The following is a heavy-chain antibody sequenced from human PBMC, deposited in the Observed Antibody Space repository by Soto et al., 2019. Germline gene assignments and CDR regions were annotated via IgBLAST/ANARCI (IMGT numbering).Heavy chain of an antibody. CDR1: GFSLDHYA. J-gene: IGHJ4*02. Sequence: EVHLVESGGGLAQPGRSLRLSCVASGFSLDHYAMHWVRQAPGKGLYWVSCISWDSGVIDYADAVSGRFTISRDNAKNSLYLQMTSLRAEDTALYYCVKDNVGVYCSGGSCYFDYWGQGSLVTVSS. CDR3: VKDNVGVYCSGGSCYFDY. CDR2: ISWDSGVI. V-gene: IGHV3-9*01. D-gene: IGHD2-15*01.